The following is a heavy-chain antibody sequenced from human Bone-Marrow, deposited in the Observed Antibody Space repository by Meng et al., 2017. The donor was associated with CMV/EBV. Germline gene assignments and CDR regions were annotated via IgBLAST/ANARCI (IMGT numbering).Heavy chain of an antibody. Sequence: ASVKVSCKASGYRLTAHYIHWVRKAPGQGLEWMGWIFPGSSATDYAQKFSDRVTMTRDMSISTFYMELSRLTSDDTAVYYCVRDMDASEGSAFDIWGQGTMVTVSS. D-gene: IGHD2-2*03. V-gene: IGHV1-2*02. CDR2: IFPGSSAT. CDR1: GYRLTAHY. J-gene: IGHJ3*02. CDR3: VRDMDASEGSAFDI.